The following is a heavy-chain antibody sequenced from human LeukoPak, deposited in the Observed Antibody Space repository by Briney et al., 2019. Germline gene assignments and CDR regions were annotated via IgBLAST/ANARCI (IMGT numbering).Heavy chain of an antibody. J-gene: IGHJ5*02. CDR2: IYSSGTT. V-gene: IGHV3-53*01. D-gene: IGHD2-2*01. CDR3: ARFTDCSSTSCYDSMLDP. Sequence: GGSLRLSCAASGFTVSSNYLGWVRQAPGKGLDWVSIIYSSGTTFYADSVKGRFTISRDNAKNSLYLQMNSLRAEDTAVYYCARFTDCSSTSCYDSMLDPWGQGTLVTVSS. CDR1: GFTVSSNY.